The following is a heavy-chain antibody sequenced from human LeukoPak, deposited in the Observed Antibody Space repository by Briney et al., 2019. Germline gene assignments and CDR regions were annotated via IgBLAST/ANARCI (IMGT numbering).Heavy chain of an antibody. D-gene: IGHD2-8*01. Sequence: LRLSCAASGFTFSSYWMNWVRQPPGKGLEWIGYIYHSGSTYYNPSLKSRVAISVDRSKNQFSLKLSSVTAADTAVYYCARGSSPGVYGMDVWGQGTTVTVSS. V-gene: IGHV4-30-2*01. CDR3: ARGSSPGVYGMDV. CDR2: IYHSGST. CDR1: GFTFSSYW. J-gene: IGHJ6*02.